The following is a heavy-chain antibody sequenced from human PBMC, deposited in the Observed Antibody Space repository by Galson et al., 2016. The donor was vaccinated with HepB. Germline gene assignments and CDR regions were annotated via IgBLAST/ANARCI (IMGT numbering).Heavy chain of an antibody. D-gene: IGHD2-21*01. CDR1: GFTFSSYD. CDR3: ARLLLGGDLDY. CDR2: ISYDGSIK. J-gene: IGHJ4*02. V-gene: IGHV3-30-3*01. Sequence: SLRLSCAASGFTFSSYDMHWVRQAPGKGMEWLTVISYDGSIKYYADSVKGRFTISRDNSKNTLYLQMNSLRTEDTAVYYCARLLLGGDLDYWGQGTLVTVSS.